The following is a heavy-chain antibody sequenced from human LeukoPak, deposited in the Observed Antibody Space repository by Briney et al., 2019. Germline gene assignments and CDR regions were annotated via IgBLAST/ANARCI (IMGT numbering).Heavy chain of an antibody. CDR1: GCDISTYE. CDR3: ARGDPHADL. Sequence: GGSLRLSCAASGCDISTYEMNWVRQAPGKGLEWIADITISGHTKNYADSVKGRFTISRDNARTSLYLQMNSLRVEDTGVYYCARGDPHADLWGQGTLVTVSS. CDR2: ITISGHTK. V-gene: IGHV3-48*03. J-gene: IGHJ5*02.